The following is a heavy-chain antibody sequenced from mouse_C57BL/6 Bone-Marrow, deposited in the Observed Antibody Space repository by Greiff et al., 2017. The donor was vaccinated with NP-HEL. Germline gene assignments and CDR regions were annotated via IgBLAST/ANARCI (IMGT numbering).Heavy chain of an antibody. Sequence: QVQLQQPGAELVMPGASVKLSCKASGYTFTSYWMHWVKQRPGQGLEWIGEIDPSDSYTNYNQTFKGKSTLTVDKSSSTADMQLSSRTSEDSAVYYCARQAYYSNPYYFDYWGQGTTLTVSS. CDR3: ARQAYYSNPYYFDY. J-gene: IGHJ2*01. D-gene: IGHD2-5*01. V-gene: IGHV1-69*01. CDR1: GYTFTSYW. CDR2: IDPSDSYT.